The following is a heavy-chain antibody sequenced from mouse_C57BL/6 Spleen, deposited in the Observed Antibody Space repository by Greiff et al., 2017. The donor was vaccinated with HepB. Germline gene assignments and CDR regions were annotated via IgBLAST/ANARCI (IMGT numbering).Heavy chain of an antibody. CDR2: INYDGSST. CDR1: GFTFSDYY. J-gene: IGHJ4*01. Sequence: EVKVVESEGGLVQPGSSMKLSCTASGFTFSDYYMAWVRQVPEKGLEWVANINYDGSSTYYLDSLKSRFIISRDNAKNILYLQMSSLKSEDTATYYCAREGEDAMDYWGQGTSVTVSS. CDR3: AREGEDAMDY. V-gene: IGHV5-16*01.